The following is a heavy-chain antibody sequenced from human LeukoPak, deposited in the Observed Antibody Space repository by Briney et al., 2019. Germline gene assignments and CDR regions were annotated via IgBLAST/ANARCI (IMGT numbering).Heavy chain of an antibody. J-gene: IGHJ4*02. CDR3: ARGYYYGSGSYFY. CDR1: GGSFSGYY. CDR2: INHSVST. D-gene: IGHD3-10*01. V-gene: IGHV4-34*01. Sequence: SETLSLTCAVYGGSFSGYYWSWIRQPPGKGLEWIGEINHSVSTNYNPSLKSRVTISVDTSKNQFSLKLSSVTAADTAVYYCARGYYYGSGSYFYWGQGTLVTVSS.